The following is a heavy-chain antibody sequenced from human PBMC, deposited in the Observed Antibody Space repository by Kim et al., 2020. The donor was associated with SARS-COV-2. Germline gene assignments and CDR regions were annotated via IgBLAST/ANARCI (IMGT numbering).Heavy chain of an antibody. CDR3: VREMYDATGFYPAFDI. D-gene: IGHD3-9*01. CDR2: VSWNSNTI. CDR1: GFTFDDYP. Sequence: GGSLRLSCAASGFTFDDYPMHWVRQAPGKGLEWVSRVSWNSNTIDYADSVKGRFTISRDNAKNSLYLQMHSLKAADTALYYCVREMYDATGFYPAFDIWGQGTMVTVSS. J-gene: IGHJ3*02. V-gene: IGHV3-9*01.